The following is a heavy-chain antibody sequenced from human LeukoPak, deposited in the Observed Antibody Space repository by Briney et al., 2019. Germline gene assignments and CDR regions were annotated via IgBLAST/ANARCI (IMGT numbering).Heavy chain of an antibody. CDR1: GFTVSSNY. CDR2: IYSGGST. Sequence: GGSLRLSCAASGFTVSSNYMSWVRQAPGKGLEWVSVIYSGGSTYYADSVKGRFTISRDNSKNTLYLQMNSLRAEDTAVYYCASSLVAGTWVDPYYGMDVWGQGTTVTVSS. CDR3: ASSLVAGTWVDPYYGMDV. J-gene: IGHJ6*02. D-gene: IGHD6-19*01. V-gene: IGHV3-53*01.